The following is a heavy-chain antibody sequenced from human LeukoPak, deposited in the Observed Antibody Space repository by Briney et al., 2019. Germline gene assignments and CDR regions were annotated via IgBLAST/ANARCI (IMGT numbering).Heavy chain of an antibody. CDR1: GFHLCSYS. CDR3: ARGGSYSSSWYKYYYYYMTS. CDR2: KKQEGSEK. Sequence: GSLRIFFSASGFHLCSYSIGWVRPAPGEGLGWVANKKQEGSEKYYVDSVKGRFTISRDNAKNSLYLQMNSLRAEDTAVYYCARGGSYSSSWYKYYYYYMTSGAKGPRSPSP. J-gene: IGHJ6*03. D-gene: IGHD6-13*01. V-gene: IGHV3-7*01.